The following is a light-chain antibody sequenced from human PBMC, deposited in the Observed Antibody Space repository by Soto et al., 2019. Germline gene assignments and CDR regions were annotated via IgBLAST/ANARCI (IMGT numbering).Light chain of an antibody. CDR3: AAWDDSVNGWV. CDR1: YSNVGVHT. V-gene: IGLV1-44*01. CDR2: SND. J-gene: IGLJ3*02. Sequence: QTVVTQPPSASGTHGQRVTISCSGSYSNVGVHTVSWYQHLPGTDPKLLIYSNDERHSRVPDRFSGSKSGTSDSLAISGLQSEDEADYFCAAWDDSVNGWVFGGGTKLTVL.